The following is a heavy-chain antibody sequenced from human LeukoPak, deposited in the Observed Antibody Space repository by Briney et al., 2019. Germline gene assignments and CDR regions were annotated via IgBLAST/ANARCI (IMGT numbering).Heavy chain of an antibody. CDR3: ARSMGIGGNSYGPTDAFDI. CDR1: GYTFTSYG. J-gene: IGHJ3*02. CDR2: ISAYNGNT. Sequence: ASVKVSCKASGYTFTSYGISWVRQAPGQGLEWMGWISAYNGNTNYAQKLQGRVTMTIDTSTSTAYMELRSLRSDDTAVYYCARSMGIGGNSYGPTDAFDIWGQGTMVTVSS. D-gene: IGHD5-18*01. V-gene: IGHV1-18*01.